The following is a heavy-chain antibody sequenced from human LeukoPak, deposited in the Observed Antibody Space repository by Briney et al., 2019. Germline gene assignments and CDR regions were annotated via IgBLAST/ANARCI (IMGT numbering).Heavy chain of an antibody. V-gene: IGHV1-46*03. J-gene: IGHJ6*03. Sequence: ASVKVSCKASGYTFTSYYMHWVRQAPGQGLEWMGIINPGRGNTSYALKFQGRVTMTRDTSTSTVYMELSSLRSEDTAVYYCARDGKLLWILYYYYYYMDVWGKGTTVTVSS. CDR2: INPGRGNT. D-gene: IGHD2-2*01. CDR3: ARDGKLLWILYYYYYYMDV. CDR1: GYTFTSYY.